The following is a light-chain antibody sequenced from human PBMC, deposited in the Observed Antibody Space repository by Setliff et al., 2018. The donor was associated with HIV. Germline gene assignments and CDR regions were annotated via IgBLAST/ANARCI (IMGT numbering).Light chain of an antibody. CDR2: EVT. V-gene: IGLV2-23*02. CDR3: RSYAGSSTFV. J-gene: IGLJ1*01. Sequence: QSALAQFASVSGSPGQSITISCTGTSSDVGGYNLVSWYQQHPGKAPKLMIYEVTKRPSGISHRFSGSKSGNTASLTISGLQAEDEAEYYCRSYAGSSTFVFGSGTKVTVL. CDR1: SSDVGGYNL.